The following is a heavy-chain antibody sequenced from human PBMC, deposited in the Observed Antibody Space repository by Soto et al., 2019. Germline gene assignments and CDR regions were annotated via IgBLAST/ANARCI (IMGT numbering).Heavy chain of an antibody. V-gene: IGHV4-31*02. CDR1: GGSIRSGGYY. Sequence: PSETLSLTXTVSGGSIRSGGYYWSWVRQNPRRGLEWIGNIYYSGNTYYNPSLKSRLTISVDTSKNQFSLNLSSVTAADTAVYYCARDRLMATAGTARHYFGLDVWGQGTTVTVSS. CDR3: ARDRLMATAGTARHYFGLDV. J-gene: IGHJ6*02. D-gene: IGHD5-18*01. CDR2: IYYSGNT.